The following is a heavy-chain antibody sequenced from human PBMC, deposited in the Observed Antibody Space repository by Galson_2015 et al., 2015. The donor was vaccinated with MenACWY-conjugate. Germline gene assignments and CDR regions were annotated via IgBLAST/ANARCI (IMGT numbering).Heavy chain of an antibody. CDR2: IYYSGST. J-gene: IGHJ6*03. Sequence: ETLSLTCTVSGGSISSSRYYWGWIRQPPGTGLEWIGSIYYSGSTYYNPSLKSRVTISVDTSKNQFSLKLSSVTAADTAVYYCARENAYYYYSDVWGKGTTVTVSS. CDR1: GGSISSSRYY. V-gene: IGHV4-39*01. CDR3: ARENAYYYYSDV.